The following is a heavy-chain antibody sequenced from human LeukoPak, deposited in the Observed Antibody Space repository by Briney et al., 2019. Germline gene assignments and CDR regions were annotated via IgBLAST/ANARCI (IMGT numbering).Heavy chain of an antibody. CDR2: ISVSSGNT. CDR3: ARSLNWGSWYFDL. Sequence: GRSLRLSCAASGFTFSDYSMSWIRQAPGMGLEWVSYISVSSGNTNYADSVKGRFTISRDNAKNLLYLQMSSLRAEDTAVYYCARSLNWGSWYFDLWGRGTLVTVSS. CDR1: GFTFSDYS. V-gene: IGHV3-11*03. D-gene: IGHD7-27*01. J-gene: IGHJ2*01.